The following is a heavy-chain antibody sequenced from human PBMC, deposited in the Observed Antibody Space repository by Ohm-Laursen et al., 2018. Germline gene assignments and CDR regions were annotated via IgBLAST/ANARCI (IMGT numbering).Heavy chain of an antibody. V-gene: IGHV3-23*01. CDR2: VTAGGDIT. CDR1: GFTFTSYA. D-gene: IGHD3-16*01. J-gene: IGHJ2*01. Sequence: SLRLSCSASGFTFTSYALSWVRQAPGKGLESVSTVTAGGDITYYADSVKGRFTISRDNSKNTLDLQMNSLRAEDTALYYCARRAGGPSFVQWYFDLWGRATLVTVSP. CDR3: ARRAGGPSFVQWYFDL.